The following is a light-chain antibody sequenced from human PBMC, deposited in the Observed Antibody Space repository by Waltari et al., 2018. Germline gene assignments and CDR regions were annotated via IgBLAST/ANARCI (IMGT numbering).Light chain of an antibody. J-gene: IGLJ3*02. Sequence: QSVLTQPPSVSGAPGQRVTISCTGSGSNIGAGSDVHWYQKLPRAAPKLLIYGSTSRPLGVPARFFGSTSGTSASLAITGLQAEDEADYYCQSYDTSLSVVFGGGTKLTVL. CDR3: QSYDTSLSVV. CDR1: GSNIGAGSD. CDR2: GST. V-gene: IGLV1-40*01.